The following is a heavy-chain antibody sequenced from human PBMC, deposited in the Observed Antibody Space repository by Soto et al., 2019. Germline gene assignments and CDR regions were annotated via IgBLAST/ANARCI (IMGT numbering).Heavy chain of an antibody. CDR2: IYHSGST. CDR1: GGSISSSNW. CDR3: ARGQGTRENWFDP. D-gene: IGHD3-10*01. V-gene: IGHV4-4*02. J-gene: IGHJ5*02. Sequence: SETLSLTCAVSGGSISSSNWWSWVRQPPGKGLEWIGEIYHSGSTNYNPSLKSRDTISVDKSKNQFSLKLSSVTAADTAVYYCARGQGTRENWFDPWGQGTLVTVSS.